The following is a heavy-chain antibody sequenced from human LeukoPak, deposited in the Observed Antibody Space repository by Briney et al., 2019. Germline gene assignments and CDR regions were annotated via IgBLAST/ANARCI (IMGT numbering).Heavy chain of an antibody. CDR1: GYTFTGYY. V-gene: IGHV1-2*02. J-gene: IGHJ4*02. CDR2: INPNSGGT. Sequence: GASVKVSCKASGYTFTGYYMHWVRQAPGQGLEWMGWINPNSGGTNYAQKFQGRATMTRDTSISTAYMELSRLRSDDTAVYYCARGAYYDILTGYYNRIPFDYWGQGTLVTVSS. D-gene: IGHD3-9*01. CDR3: ARGAYYDILTGYYNRIPFDY.